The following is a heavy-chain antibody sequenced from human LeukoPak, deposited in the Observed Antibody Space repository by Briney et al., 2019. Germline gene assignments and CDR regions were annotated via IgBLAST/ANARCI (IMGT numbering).Heavy chain of an antibody. V-gene: IGHV1-46*01. D-gene: IGHD1-26*01. CDR1: GGTFSSYA. CDR3: ARVEHAPGAFDI. Sequence: ASVKVSCKASGGTFSSYAISWVRQAPGQGLEWMGIINPFGGSTSYAQKFQGRVTMTRDTSTSTVYMELSSLRSEDTAVYFCARVEHAPGAFDIWGRGTMVTVSS. J-gene: IGHJ3*02. CDR2: INPFGGST.